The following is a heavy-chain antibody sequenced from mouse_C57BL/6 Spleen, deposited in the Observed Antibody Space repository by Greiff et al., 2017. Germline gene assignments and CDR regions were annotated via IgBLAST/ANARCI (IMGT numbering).Heavy chain of an antibody. J-gene: IGHJ1*03. Sequence: EVQGVESGGDLVKPGGSLKLSCAASGFTFSSYGMSWVRQTPDKRLEWVATISSGGSYTYYPDSVKGRFTISSDNAKNTLYLQMSSRKSEDTAMYYCARGGGITILDVWGTGTTVTVSS. CDR3: ARGGGITILDV. V-gene: IGHV5-6*01. CDR1: GFTFSSYG. D-gene: IGHD1-1*02. CDR2: ISSGGSYT.